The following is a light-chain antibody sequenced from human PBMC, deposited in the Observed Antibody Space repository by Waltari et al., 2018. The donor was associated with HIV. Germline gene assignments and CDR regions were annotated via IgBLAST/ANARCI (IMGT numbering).Light chain of an antibody. V-gene: IGLV3-21*02. Sequence: SYVLTQAPSLSVAPGQTATFTCGNIGNNPVQWYRRRPGQAPVLVVFDDTYRSPGVPARLSGATSGSQATLTITRVEVGDEADYFCQVWDKSYREAVFGGGTQLTVL. CDR2: DDT. J-gene: IGLJ2*01. CDR3: QVWDKSYREAV. CDR1: NIGNNP.